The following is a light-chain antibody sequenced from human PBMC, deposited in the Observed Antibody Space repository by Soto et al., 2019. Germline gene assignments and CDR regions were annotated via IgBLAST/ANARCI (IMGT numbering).Light chain of an antibody. V-gene: IGKV4-1*01. Sequence: IVMTQSPDSLAVSLGERATINCKSSQSVLYSPNNKNYLAWYQQKPGQPPKLLIYWASTRESGVPDRFSGSGSGTDFTLTISSLQAEDVAVYYCQQYYSTPPTFGPGTKVDIK. CDR1: QSVLYSPNNKNY. CDR3: QQYYSTPPT. J-gene: IGKJ3*01. CDR2: WAS.